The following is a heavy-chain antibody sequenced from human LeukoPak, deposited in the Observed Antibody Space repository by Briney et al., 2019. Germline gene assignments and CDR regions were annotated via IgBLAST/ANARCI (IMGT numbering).Heavy chain of an antibody. D-gene: IGHD1-26*01. CDR1: GFTFDDYG. Sequence: GGSLRLSCAASGFTFDDYGMSWVRQAPGKGLEWVSAISGSGGSTYYADSVKGRFTISRDNSKNTLYLQMNSLRAEDTAVYYCAKNGLVPELYDYWGQGTLVTVSS. J-gene: IGHJ4*02. CDR3: AKNGLVPELYDY. V-gene: IGHV3-23*01. CDR2: ISGSGGST.